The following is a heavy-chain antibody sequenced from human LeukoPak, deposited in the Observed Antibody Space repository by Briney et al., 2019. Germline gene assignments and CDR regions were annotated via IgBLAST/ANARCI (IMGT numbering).Heavy chain of an antibody. Sequence: PSETLSLTCTVSGGCLSSYYWSGIRQPPGKGLEWIGYIYYSGSTNYNPSLKSRVTISVDTSKNQCSLKLSSVTAADTAVYYCARSHSVWTSFDSWGQGTLVTVSS. CDR3: ARSHSVWTSFDS. V-gene: IGHV4-59*01. J-gene: IGHJ4*02. D-gene: IGHD3/OR15-3a*01. CDR1: GGCLSSYY. CDR2: IYYSGST.